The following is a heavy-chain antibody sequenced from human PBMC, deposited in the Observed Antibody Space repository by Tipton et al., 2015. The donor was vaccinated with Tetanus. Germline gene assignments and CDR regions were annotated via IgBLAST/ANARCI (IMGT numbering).Heavy chain of an antibody. CDR1: GYTFTSYG. CDR2: MNPNSGKT. Sequence: QSGAEVKKPGASVKVSCKASGYTFTSYGINWVRQATGQGLDWMGWMNPNSGKTASAQKFQGRVTMTTNTSTTTAYIERNRLSCVDTAVDYCVNTSNTRHGLGGWGLATAVAASS. D-gene: IGHD2-2*01. V-gene: IGHV1-8*02. CDR3: VNTSNTRHGLGG. J-gene: IGHJ6*02.